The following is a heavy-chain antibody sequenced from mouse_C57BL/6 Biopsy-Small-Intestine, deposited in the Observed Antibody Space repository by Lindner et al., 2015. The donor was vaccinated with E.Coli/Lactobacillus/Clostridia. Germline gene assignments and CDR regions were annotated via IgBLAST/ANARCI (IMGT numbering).Heavy chain of an antibody. CDR1: GYTFNGYW. Sequence: VQLQESGTELMKPGASVKLSCRATGYTFNGYWIEWVEQRPGRGLEWIGEVLPGSGTTNYNEKFKGKATFTADTSSSTAYMQLNSLTTEDSAIYYCARRWSYAMDYWGQGTSVTVSS. CDR2: VLPGSGTT. V-gene: IGHV1-9*01. CDR3: ARRWSYAMDY. D-gene: IGHD2-3*01. J-gene: IGHJ4*01.